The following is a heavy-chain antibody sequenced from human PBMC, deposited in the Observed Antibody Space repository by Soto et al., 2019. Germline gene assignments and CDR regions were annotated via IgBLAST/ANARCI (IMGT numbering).Heavy chain of an antibody. CDR3: GREGQQLAQEKYYQFNGMDV. D-gene: IGHD6-13*01. V-gene: IGHV1-18*01. CDR1: GFTFSDYG. J-gene: IGHJ6*02. CDR2: ISGDNINS. Sequence: GASVKVSCKASGFTFSDYGLSWVRQAPGQPLEWMGWISGDNINSKYSQKFQGRLTMTTDTSTATASLGLRSLTSDDTAVYYCGREGQQLAQEKYYQFNGMDVWGQGTTVTVSS.